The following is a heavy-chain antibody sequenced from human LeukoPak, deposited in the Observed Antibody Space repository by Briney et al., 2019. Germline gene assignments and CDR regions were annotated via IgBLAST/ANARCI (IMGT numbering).Heavy chain of an antibody. D-gene: IGHD2-15*01. J-gene: IGHJ4*02. V-gene: IGHV3-7*05. Sequence: GGSLRLSCAASDFTFSSYWMNWVRQVPGKGLEWVANRKQDGSEKYYVDSVKGRFTISRDNAKNSLYLQMNSLRAEDTAVYYCARGTVHLEGRNDYWGQGTLVTVSS. CDR3: ARGTVHLEGRNDY. CDR1: DFTFSSYW. CDR2: RKQDGSEK.